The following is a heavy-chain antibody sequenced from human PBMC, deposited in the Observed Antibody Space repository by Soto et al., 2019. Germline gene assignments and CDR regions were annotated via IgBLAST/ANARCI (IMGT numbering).Heavy chain of an antibody. CDR1: GVTFSRYA. V-gene: IGHV1-69*06. CDR3: ARGDNWNYNWFDP. D-gene: IGHD1-7*01. J-gene: IGHJ5*02. CDR2: IIPIFGST. Sequence: SVKVSCKASGVTFSRYAVSWVRQAPGQGPEWMGGIIPIFGSTNYAQKFQGRVTITAEKSTSTAYMELSSLRSEDTAVYYCARGDNWNYNWFDPWGQGTLVTVSS.